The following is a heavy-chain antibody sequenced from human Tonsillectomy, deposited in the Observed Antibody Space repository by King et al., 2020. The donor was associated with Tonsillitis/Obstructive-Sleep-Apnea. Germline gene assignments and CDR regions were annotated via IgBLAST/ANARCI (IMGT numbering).Heavy chain of an antibody. J-gene: IGHJ4*02. V-gene: IGHV3-74*01. Sequence: VQLVESGGGLVQPGGSLRFSCAASGFTFSNYWMHWVRQAPGRGLVWVSGINSAGSSTAYADSVKGRFTISRDNAKNTLHLQMNSLRADETAVYYCVREGPDYWGQGTLVTVSS. CDR2: INSAGSST. CDR1: GFTFSNYW. CDR3: VREGPDY.